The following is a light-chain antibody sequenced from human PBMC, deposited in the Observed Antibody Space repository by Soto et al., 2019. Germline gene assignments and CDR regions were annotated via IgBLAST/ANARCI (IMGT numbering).Light chain of an antibody. V-gene: IGLV2-14*01. Sequence: QSALTQPASVSGSPGQSITISCTGTSSDVGGYNYVSWYQQHPGKAPKLMIYEVSNRPSGVSNRFSGSKSGNTASLTISGLQAEDEADYYCSSSTSSSSDYVFGTGTKLTVL. CDR2: EVS. J-gene: IGLJ1*01. CDR1: SSDVGGYNY. CDR3: SSSTSSSSDYV.